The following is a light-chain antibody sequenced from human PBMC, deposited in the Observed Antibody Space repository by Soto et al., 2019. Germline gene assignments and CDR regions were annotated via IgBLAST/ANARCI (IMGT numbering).Light chain of an antibody. J-gene: IGLJ2*01. V-gene: IGLV2-23*01. CDR3: GTWDSGLSAVV. Sequence: QSALTQPASVSGSPGQSITISCTGTSSDIGGYILVSWYQQEPGKAPKLMIYEGSKRPSGVSNRFSGSKSGNTASLTISGLQAEDEAHYYCGTWDSGLSAVVFGGGTKVTVL. CDR2: EGS. CDR1: SSDIGGYIL.